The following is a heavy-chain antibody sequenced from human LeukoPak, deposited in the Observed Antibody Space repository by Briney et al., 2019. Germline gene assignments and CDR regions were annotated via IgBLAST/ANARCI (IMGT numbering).Heavy chain of an antibody. CDR3: ARGDSLRGLSYYYMDV. D-gene: IGHD2-8*01. Sequence: SETLSLTCTVSGGSISSSSYYWGWIRQPPGKGLEWIGSIYYSGITYYNPSLKSRVTISVDTSKNQFSLRLSSVTATDTAVYYCARGDSLRGLSYYYMDVWGKGTAVTVSS. V-gene: IGHV4-39*01. CDR2: IYYSGIT. J-gene: IGHJ6*03. CDR1: GGSISSSSYY.